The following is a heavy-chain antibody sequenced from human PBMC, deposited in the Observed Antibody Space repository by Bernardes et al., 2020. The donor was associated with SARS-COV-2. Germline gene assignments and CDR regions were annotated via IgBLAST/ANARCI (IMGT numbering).Heavy chain of an antibody. Sequence: SETLSLTCTVSGGSIGSYYWSWIPQPPGKGLEWNGYIYYIGTTNYNPSLKSRVTISVDRSQNQFSLNLSSVTPADTAVYYCARDLSHLVRRGFDLWGRGTLVTVSS. CDR2: IYYIGTT. D-gene: IGHD3-10*01. V-gene: IGHV4-59*01. J-gene: IGHJ2*01. CDR3: ARDLSHLVRRGFDL. CDR1: GGSIGSYY.